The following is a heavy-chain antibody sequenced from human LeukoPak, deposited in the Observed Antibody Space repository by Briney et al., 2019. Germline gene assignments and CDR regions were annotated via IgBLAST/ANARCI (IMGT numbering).Heavy chain of an antibody. D-gene: IGHD1-26*01. CDR2: ISTSSSTI. J-gene: IGHJ4*02. CDR1: GFTFSNAC. V-gene: IGHV3-48*02. CDR3: AGGGPGGY. Sequence: GGTLRLSCGVSGFTFSNACMSWVRQAPGKGLEWVSYISTSSSTIYYADSVKGRFTISRDNVKNSLYLQMNSLRDEDTAVYYCAGGGPGGYWGQGTLVTVSS.